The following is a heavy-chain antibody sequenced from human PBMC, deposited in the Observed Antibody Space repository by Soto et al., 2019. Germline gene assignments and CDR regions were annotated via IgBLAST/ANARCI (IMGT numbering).Heavy chain of an antibody. CDR3: ARDLRCSGGSCFNWFDP. CDR2: ISSSSSYT. V-gene: IGHV3-11*06. J-gene: IGHJ5*02. D-gene: IGHD2-15*01. Sequence: PGGSLRLSCAASGFTFSDYYMSWIRQAPGKGLEWVSYISSSSSYTDYADSVKGRFTISRDNAKNSLYLQMNSLRAEDTAVYYCARDLRCSGGSCFNWFDPWGQGTLVTVSS. CDR1: GFTFSDYY.